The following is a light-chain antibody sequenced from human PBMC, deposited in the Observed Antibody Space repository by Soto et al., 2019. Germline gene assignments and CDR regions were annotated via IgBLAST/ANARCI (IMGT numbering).Light chain of an antibody. V-gene: IGLV2-11*01. J-gene: IGLJ1*01. CDR3: SSFAGSYTYV. CDR1: SSDVGRYDY. Sequence: HSALTQPRSVSGSPGQSVTISCTGTSSDVGRYDYVSWYQQHPGKAPKLIIYDVSERPAGVPDCFSGSKFGNEALLTISGLQAEDEADYCCSSFAGSYTYVFGTGTKVTVL. CDR2: DVS.